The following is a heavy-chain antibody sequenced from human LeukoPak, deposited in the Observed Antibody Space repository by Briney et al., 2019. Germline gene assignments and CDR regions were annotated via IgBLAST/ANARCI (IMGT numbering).Heavy chain of an antibody. CDR2: MFYNGAT. D-gene: IGHD2-2*01. V-gene: IGHV4-39*07. Sequence: SSETLSLTCTVSFGSIRSSDYYWGWIRQSPGKGLEWIGTMFYNGATKSNPSLSSRVTMSIDTSKNQFSLKLRSVTAADTAVYYCAREARFSVVVDDSGDYWGQGTLVAVSS. J-gene: IGHJ4*02. CDR3: AREARFSVVVDDSGDY. CDR1: FGSIRSSDYY.